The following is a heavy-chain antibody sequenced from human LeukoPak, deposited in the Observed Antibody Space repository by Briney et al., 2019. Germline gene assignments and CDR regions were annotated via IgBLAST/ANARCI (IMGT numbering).Heavy chain of an antibody. D-gene: IGHD3-22*01. CDR1: GGSISSSSYY. CDR2: IYYSGST. V-gene: IGHV4-39*01. J-gene: IGHJ3*02. CDR3: ASHYYDSSGYRKEILDI. Sequence: SETLSLTCTVSGGSISSSSYYWGWIRQPPGKGLKWIGRIYYSGSTYYNPSLKSRVTISVDTSKNQFSLKLSSVTAADTAVYYCASHYYDSSGYRKEILDIWGQGTMVTVSS.